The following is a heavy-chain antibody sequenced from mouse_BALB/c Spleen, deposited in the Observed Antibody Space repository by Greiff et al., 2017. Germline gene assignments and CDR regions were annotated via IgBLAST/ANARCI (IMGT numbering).Heavy chain of an antibody. V-gene: IGHV14-3*02. Sequence: VQLQQSGAELVKPGASVKLSCTASGFNIKDTYMHWVKQRPEQGLEWIGRIDPANGNTKYDPKFQGKATITADTSSNTAYLQLSSLTSEDTAVYYCARGSGNYGYFDVWGAGTTGTVSS. CDR2: IDPANGNT. J-gene: IGHJ1*01. CDR3: ARGSGNYGYFDV. CDR1: GFNIKDTY. D-gene: IGHD1-3*01.